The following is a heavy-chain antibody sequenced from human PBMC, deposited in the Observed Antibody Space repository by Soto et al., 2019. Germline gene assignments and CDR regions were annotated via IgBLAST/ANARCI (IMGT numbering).Heavy chain of an antibody. V-gene: IGHV4-30-2*01. J-gene: IGHJ4*02. CDR3: ARGGGFDSFDY. CDR1: GASITYGAYS. Sequence: SETLSLTCTVSGASITYGAYSWGWIRQTPGKGLEWIGYINHLETTFYNPSFESRLTLSIDRTKNQFSLNLKSMSAADRAVYFCARGGGFDSFDYWGQGILVTVSS. D-gene: IGHD3-10*01. CDR2: INHLETT.